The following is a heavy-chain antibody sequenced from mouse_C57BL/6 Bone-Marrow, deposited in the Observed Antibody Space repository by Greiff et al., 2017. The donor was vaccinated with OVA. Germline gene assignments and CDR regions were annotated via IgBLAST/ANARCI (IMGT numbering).Heavy chain of an antibody. J-gene: IGHJ4*01. CDR3: ARPILRYAMDY. V-gene: IGHV1-55*01. D-gene: IGHD1-1*01. CDR1: GYTFTSYW. Sequence: VQLQQPGAELVKPGASVKMSCKASGYTFTSYWITWVKQRPGQGLEWIGDIYPGSGSTNYNEKFTSKATLTVDTSSSTAYMQLSSLTSEDSAVYYCARPILRYAMDYWGQGTSVTVSS. CDR2: IYPGSGST.